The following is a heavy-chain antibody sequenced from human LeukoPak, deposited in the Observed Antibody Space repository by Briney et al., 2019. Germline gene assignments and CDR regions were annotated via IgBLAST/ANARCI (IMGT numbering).Heavy chain of an antibody. V-gene: IGHV3-23*01. D-gene: IGHD1-20*01. CDR1: GFTFSSYA. Sequence: PGGSLRLSCAASGFTFSSYAMSWVRQAPGKGLEWVSAISGSGGSTYYADSVKGRCTISRDNSKNTLYLQMNSLRAEDTAVYYCAKDRPYNWNDQYYYGMDVWGQGTTVTVSS. J-gene: IGHJ6*02. CDR3: AKDRPYNWNDQYYYGMDV. CDR2: ISGSGGST.